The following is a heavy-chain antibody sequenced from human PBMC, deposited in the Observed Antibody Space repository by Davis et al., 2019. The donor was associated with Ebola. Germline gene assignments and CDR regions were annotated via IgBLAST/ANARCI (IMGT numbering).Heavy chain of an antibody. D-gene: IGHD2-21*02. CDR1: GFTFSSYA. CDR3: AKILVVTAKTPLSCCFDI. Sequence: PGGSLRLSCAASGFTFSSYAMHWVRQAPGKGLEWVSAISGSGGSTYYADSVKGRFTISRDNSKNTLYLQMNSLRAEDTAVYYCAKILVVTAKTPLSCCFDIWGQGTMVTVSS. V-gene: IGHV3-23*01. CDR2: ISGSGGST. J-gene: IGHJ3*02.